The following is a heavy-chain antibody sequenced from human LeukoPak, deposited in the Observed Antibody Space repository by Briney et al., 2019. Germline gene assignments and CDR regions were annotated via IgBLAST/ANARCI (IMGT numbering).Heavy chain of an antibody. V-gene: IGHV1-18*01. D-gene: IGHD3-22*01. CDR1: GYTFTSYG. J-gene: IGHJ4*02. CDR3: ASGYDSSGSLGY. Sequence: GASVKVSCKASGYTFTSYGISWVRQAPGQGLEWMGWISAYNGNTNYAQKFQGRATITRDTSASTAYMELSSLRSEDTAVYYCASGYDSSGSLGYWGQGTLVTVSS. CDR2: ISAYNGNT.